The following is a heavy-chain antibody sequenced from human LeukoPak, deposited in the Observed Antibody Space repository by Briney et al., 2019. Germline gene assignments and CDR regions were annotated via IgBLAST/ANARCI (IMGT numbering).Heavy chain of an antibody. CDR3: ARDYGRLPFDY. J-gene: IGHJ4*02. CDR1: GYTFTRYY. Sequence: GASVKVSCKASGYTFTRYYVHWVRQAPGQGLEWMGVINPSVGRTTYAQKFQGRVTMTRDTSTSTVYMELSSLRSEDTAVYYCARDYGRLPFDYWGQGTLVSVSS. D-gene: IGHD4-17*01. CDR2: INPSVGRT. V-gene: IGHV1-46*01.